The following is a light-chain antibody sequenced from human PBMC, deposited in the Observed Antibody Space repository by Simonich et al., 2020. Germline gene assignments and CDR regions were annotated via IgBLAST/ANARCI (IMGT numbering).Light chain of an antibody. V-gene: IGLV4-69*01. CDR2: LNSDGSH. J-gene: IGLJ2*01. CDR3: QTWGTGSVV. CDR1: SGHSSYA. Sequence: QLVLTQSPSASASLGASVKLTCTLSSGHSSYAIAWHQQQPEKGPRYLMKLNSDGSHSTGDGIPDRFSGSSSGAERYLTISSLQSEDEADYCCQTWGTGSVVFGGGTKLTVL.